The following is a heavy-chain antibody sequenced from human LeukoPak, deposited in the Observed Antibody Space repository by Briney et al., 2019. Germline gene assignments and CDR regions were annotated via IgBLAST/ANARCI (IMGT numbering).Heavy chain of an antibody. J-gene: IGHJ4*02. CDR3: AREEPGYSYGYNY. Sequence: PGASLQISCKGSGSSFTSYWIGWVRQLPGKGLEWMGIIYPGDSDTRYSPSFQGQVTISADKSISTAYLQWSSLKASDTAMYYCAREEPGYSYGYNYWGQGTLVTVSS. V-gene: IGHV5-51*01. CDR1: GSSFTSYW. CDR2: IYPGDSDT. D-gene: IGHD5-18*01.